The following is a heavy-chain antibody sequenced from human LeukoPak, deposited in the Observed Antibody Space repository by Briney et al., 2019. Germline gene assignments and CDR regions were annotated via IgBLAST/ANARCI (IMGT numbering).Heavy chain of an antibody. CDR1: GGSISNSNYY. D-gene: IGHD3-10*01. Sequence: SETLSLTCIVSGGSISNSNYYWGWIRQPPGKGLEWIGIIYYSGSTYYNPSLKSRVTISVDRSKNQFSLKLSSVTAADTAVYYCARGTYYYGSGSYYVDYWGQGTLVTVSS. CDR2: IYYSGST. CDR3: ARGTYYYGSGSYYVDY. J-gene: IGHJ4*02. V-gene: IGHV4-39*07.